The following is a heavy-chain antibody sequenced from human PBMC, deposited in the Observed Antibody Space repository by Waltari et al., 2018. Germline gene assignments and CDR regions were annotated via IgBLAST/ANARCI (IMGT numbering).Heavy chain of an antibody. Sequence: QVQLHASGPGLVKPSETLSLSCPVLGASVSSDAYYWNWIRQRPGKGLEWIGYRNYGGNSFYNPSLKSRLSIPIDWSTNQFSLKLTSVTAADTAVYYCVGSFSPFFFDYWSQGSLVTVSS. CDR2: RNYGGNS. J-gene: IGHJ4*02. CDR1: GASVSSDAYY. D-gene: IGHD3-10*01. V-gene: IGHV4-30-4*08. CDR3: VGSFSPFFFDY.